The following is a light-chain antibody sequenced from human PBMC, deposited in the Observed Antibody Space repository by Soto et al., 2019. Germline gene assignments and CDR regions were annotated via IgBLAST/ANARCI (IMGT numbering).Light chain of an antibody. Sequence: DIQMTQSPSSVSAPVGDRVTITCRASQGVGSWLAWYQQKPGKAPKLLIFAASSLQSGVPSRFSGSGSVTDFTLTISSLQPEDVATYYGQQANSFPWTFGQGTEVEIK. J-gene: IGKJ1*01. CDR3: QQANSFPWT. CDR2: AAS. CDR1: QGVGSW. V-gene: IGKV1-12*01.